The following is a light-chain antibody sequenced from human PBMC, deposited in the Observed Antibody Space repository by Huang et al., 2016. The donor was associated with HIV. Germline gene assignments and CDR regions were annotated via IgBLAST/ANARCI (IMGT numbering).Light chain of an antibody. CDR1: QGVSNN. Sequence: EIVMTQSPATLSVSPGERATLSGRASQGVSNNIAWYQQKPGQMPRILIHGASTRATGISAKFIGRGSGTDFTLTITSLQPEDSAVYYCQHYNNWPPWTFGPGTQVEI. CDR2: GAS. J-gene: IGKJ1*01. V-gene: IGKV3D-15*01. CDR3: QHYNNWPPWT.